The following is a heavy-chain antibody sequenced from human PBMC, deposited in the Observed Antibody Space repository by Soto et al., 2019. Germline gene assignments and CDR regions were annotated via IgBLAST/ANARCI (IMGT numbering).Heavy chain of an antibody. J-gene: IGHJ4*02. CDR2: IYYSDST. V-gene: IGHV4-59*12. Sequence: PSETLSLTCTVSGGSISSYYWSWIRQPPGKGLEWIGYIYYSDSTNYNPSLKSRVTISVDTSKNQLSLKLSSVTAADTAVYYCARVAVAGTRADYWGQGTLVTVSS. CDR1: GGSISSYY. D-gene: IGHD6-19*01. CDR3: ARVAVAGTRADY.